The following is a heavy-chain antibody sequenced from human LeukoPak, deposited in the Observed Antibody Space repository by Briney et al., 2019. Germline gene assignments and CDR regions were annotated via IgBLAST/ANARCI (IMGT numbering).Heavy chain of an antibody. Sequence: GGSLRLSCSASGFIFSSFGWHWVRQAPGKGLEYVSAISSNGGRTYYADSVKGRVTISRDNSKNTLYLQMSSLREEDTAVYYYVKDRVHDRSIYYGYGYWGQGTLVTVSS. D-gene: IGHD3-22*01. J-gene: IGHJ4*02. CDR3: VKDRVHDRSIYYGYGY. V-gene: IGHV3-64D*09. CDR1: GFIFSSFG. CDR2: ISSNGGRT.